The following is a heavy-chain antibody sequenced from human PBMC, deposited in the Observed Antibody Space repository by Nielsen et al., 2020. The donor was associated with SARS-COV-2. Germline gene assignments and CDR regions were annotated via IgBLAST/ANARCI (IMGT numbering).Heavy chain of an antibody. CDR3: ASGGRYSYGYNYYYGMDV. D-gene: IGHD5-18*01. J-gene: IGHJ6*02. V-gene: IGHV4-34*01. CDR2: INHSGST. CDR1: GGSFSGYY. Sequence: GSLRLSCAVYGGSFSGYYWSWIRQPPGKGLEWIGEINHSGSTNYNPSLKSRVTISVDTSKNQFSLKLSSVTAADTAVYYCASGGRYSYGYNYYYGMDVWGQGTTVTVSS.